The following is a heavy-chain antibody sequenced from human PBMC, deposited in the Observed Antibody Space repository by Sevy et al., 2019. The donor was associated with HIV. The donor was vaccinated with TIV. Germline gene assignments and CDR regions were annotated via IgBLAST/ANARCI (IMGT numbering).Heavy chain of an antibody. CDR2: IIPIFGTA. V-gene: IGHV1-69*13. CDR3: ARTTYGYCSSTSCYILDY. D-gene: IGHD2-2*02. Sequence: ASVKVSCKASGGTFSSYAISWVRQAPGQGLEWMGGIIPIFGTANYAQKFQGRVTITADESTSTAYMELSSLRSEDTAVYYCARTTYGYCSSTSCYILDYWGQGTLVTVSS. J-gene: IGHJ4*02. CDR1: GGTFSSYA.